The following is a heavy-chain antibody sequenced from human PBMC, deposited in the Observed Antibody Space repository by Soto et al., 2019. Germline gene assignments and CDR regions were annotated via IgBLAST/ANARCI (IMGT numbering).Heavy chain of an antibody. Sequence: EVQLLESGGGLVQPGGSLRLSCAASGFTFSSYAMRWVRQAPGKGLEWVSAISGSGGSSTYYADSMKGRFTMARDNPRNTLYRQLNSVRAVATAVYYCAKVMHYYYIWGSYRSAYWGQGTLVTVSS. CDR3: AKVMHYYYIWGSYRSAY. V-gene: IGHV3-23*01. D-gene: IGHD3-16*02. J-gene: IGHJ4*02. CDR1: GFTFSSYA. CDR2: ISGSGGSST.